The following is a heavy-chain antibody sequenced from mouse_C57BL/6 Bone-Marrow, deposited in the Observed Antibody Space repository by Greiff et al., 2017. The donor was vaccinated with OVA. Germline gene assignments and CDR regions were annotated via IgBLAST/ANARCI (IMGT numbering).Heavy chain of an antibody. D-gene: IGHD3-1*01. CDR1: GYTFTSYW. J-gene: IGHJ3*01. CDR2: IDPSDSYT. V-gene: IGHV1-59*01. Sequence: QVQLQQPGAELVRPGTSVKLSCKASGYTFTSYWMHWVKQRPGQGLEWIGVIDPSDSYTNYNQKFKGKATLTVDTSSSTAYMQLSSLTSEDSAVYYCERLGFSFAYWGQGTLVTVSA. CDR3: ERLGFSFAY.